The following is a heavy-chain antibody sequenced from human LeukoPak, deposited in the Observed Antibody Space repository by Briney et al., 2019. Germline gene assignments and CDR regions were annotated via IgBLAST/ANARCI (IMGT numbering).Heavy chain of an antibody. CDR2: IYYSGST. CDR1: GGSISSSSYY. V-gene: IGHV4-39*01. CDR3: ARGRFYGFSGDS. Sequence: KSSETLSLTCTVSGGSISSSSYYWGWIRQPPGKGLEWIGSIYYSGSTYYNPSLKSRVTISVDTSKNQFSLKLSSVTAADTAVYYCARGRFYGFSGDSWGQGTLVTVSS. D-gene: IGHD2/OR15-2a*01. J-gene: IGHJ4*02.